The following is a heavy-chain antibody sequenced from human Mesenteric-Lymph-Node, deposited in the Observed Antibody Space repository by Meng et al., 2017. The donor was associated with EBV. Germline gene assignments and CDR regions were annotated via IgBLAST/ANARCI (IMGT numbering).Heavy chain of an antibody. J-gene: IGHJ4*02. CDR1: GGSISSSNW. Sequence: QVQLQESGPGLVKPSGTLSLTRAVSGGSISSSNWWSWVRQPPGKGLEWIGEIYHSGSTNYNPSLKSRVTISLDKSMNQFSLKLTSVTAADTAVYYCARFGYSGDNYCDYWGQGTLVTVSS. D-gene: IGHD5-12*01. CDR2: IYHSGST. CDR3: ARFGYSGDNYCDY. V-gene: IGHV4-4*02.